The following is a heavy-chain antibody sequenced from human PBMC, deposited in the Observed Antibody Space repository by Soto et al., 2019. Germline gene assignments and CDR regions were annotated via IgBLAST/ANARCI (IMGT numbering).Heavy chain of an antibody. Sequence: QVQLVQSGAEVKKPGSSVKVSCKASGYTFTNVGISWVRQAPGQGLEWMGWISAYNGNTNYAQKFQGRVTMSTHTSTSTAHMEVRSLRFEATPVYYCARGGNPIDYWGQGLLATVPS. D-gene: IGHD3-16*01. CDR2: ISAYNGNT. V-gene: IGHV1-18*01. CDR1: GYTFTNVG. CDR3: ARGGNPIDY. J-gene: IGHJ4*02.